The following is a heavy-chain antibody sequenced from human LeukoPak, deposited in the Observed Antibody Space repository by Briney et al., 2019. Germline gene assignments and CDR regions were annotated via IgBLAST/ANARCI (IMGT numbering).Heavy chain of an antibody. D-gene: IGHD1-26*01. CDR2: IYSSGST. J-gene: IGHJ4*02. V-gene: IGHV4-39*02. CDR1: GASISGSGYY. CDR3: AKGGGYGLIDY. Sequence: SETLSLTCTVSGASISGSGYYWGWIRQPPGKGLEWIGSIYSSGSTYYNASLQSRVTISIETSKNQISLRLNSVTAADTAMYYCAKGGGYGLIDYWGQGTLVTVSS.